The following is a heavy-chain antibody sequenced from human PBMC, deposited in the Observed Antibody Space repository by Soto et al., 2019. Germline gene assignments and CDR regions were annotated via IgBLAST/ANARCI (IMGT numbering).Heavy chain of an antibody. V-gene: IGHV4-59*08. J-gene: IGHJ6*03. CDR1: GGSISSYY. CDR3: ASLPLYCSSTSCPYYMDG. CDR2: IYYSGST. Sequence: SETLSLTCTVSGGSISSYYWSWIRQPPGKGLEWIGYIYYSGSTNYNPSLKSRVTISVDTSKNQFSLKLSSVTAADTAVYYCASLPLYCSSTSCPYYMDGWGKGTKVTVSS. D-gene: IGHD2-2*01.